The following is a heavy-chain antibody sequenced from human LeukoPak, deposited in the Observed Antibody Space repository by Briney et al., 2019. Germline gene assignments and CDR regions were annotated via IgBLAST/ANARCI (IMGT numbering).Heavy chain of an antibody. J-gene: IGHJ6*03. V-gene: IGHV3-23*01. Sequence: GGSLRLSCAASGFTFSGYAMTWVRQAPGKGLEGVSGISGSGGITNYADSVKGRFTISRDNSKNTLYLQMNSLRAEDTAVYYCVRGSLASGVVVYYYYYLDVWGKGTTVTVSS. D-gene: IGHD3-3*01. CDR1: GFTFSGYA. CDR3: VRGSLASGVVVYYYYYLDV. CDR2: ISGSGGIT.